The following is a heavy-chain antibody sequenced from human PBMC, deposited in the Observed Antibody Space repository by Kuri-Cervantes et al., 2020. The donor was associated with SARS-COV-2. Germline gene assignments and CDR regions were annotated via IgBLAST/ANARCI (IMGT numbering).Heavy chain of an antibody. J-gene: IGHJ4*02. D-gene: IGHD6-6*01. CDR2: IYHSGST. CDR1: GGSISSSSYY. Sequence: LRLSCTVSGGSISSSSYYWGWIRQPPGKGLEWIGSIYHSGSTYYNPSLKSRVTISVDTSKNQFSLKLSSVTAADTAVYYCASFSSSAHFDYWGQGTLVTVSS. CDR3: ASFSSSAHFDY. V-gene: IGHV4-39*01.